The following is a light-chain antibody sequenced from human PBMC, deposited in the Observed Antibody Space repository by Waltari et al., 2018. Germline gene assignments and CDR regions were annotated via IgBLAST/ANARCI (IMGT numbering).Light chain of an antibody. V-gene: IGLV2-14*01. CDR3: SSYTSSNTWV. CDR2: DVS. CDR1: SSDVGGYNY. Sequence: QSALTQPASVSGSPGQSITISCTGTSSDVGGYNYVSWYQQHPGKAPKLMIYDVSERPPGVSNHFSGSKSGNTASLPISGLQAEDEADYYCSSYTSSNTWVFGGGTKLTVL. J-gene: IGLJ3*02.